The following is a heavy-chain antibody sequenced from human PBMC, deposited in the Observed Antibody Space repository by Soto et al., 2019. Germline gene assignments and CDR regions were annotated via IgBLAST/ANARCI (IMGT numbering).Heavy chain of an antibody. CDR1: GGTFSSYA. CDR3: ARGGVTMVQARYYYYGMDV. Sequence: ASVKVSCKASGGTFSSYAISWVRQAPGQGLEWKGGIIPIFGTANYAQKFQGRVTITADESTSTAYMELSSLRSEDTAVYYCARGGVTMVQARYYYYGMDVWGQGTTVTVSS. J-gene: IGHJ6*02. CDR2: IIPIFGTA. D-gene: IGHD3-10*01. V-gene: IGHV1-69*13.